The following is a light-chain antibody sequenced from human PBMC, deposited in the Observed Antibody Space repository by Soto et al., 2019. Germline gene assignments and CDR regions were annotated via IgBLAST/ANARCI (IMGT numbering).Light chain of an antibody. V-gene: IGLV2-14*03. Sequence: QSVLTQPASVSGSPGQSIIISCTGTSSVVGGYNYVSWYQQHPGKAPKLMIFDVRNRPSGVSDRFSGSKSGNTASLTISGLQAEDEADYYCSSYTTSSTLVFGGGTQLTVL. CDR3: SSYTTSSTLV. CDR2: DVR. J-gene: IGLJ2*01. CDR1: SSVVGGYNY.